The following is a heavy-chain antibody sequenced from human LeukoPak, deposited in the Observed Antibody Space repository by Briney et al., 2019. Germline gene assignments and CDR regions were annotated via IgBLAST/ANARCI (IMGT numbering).Heavy chain of an antibody. CDR3: ARQIASAGTAGFDF. CDR1: GYTFTSYG. Sequence: ASVKVSCKASGYTFTSYGISWVRQAPGQGLEWMGWISAYNGNTNYAQKLQGRVTMTTDTSTSTAYMEVRSLRPDDSAVYYCARQIASAGTAGFDFWGQGALVTVSS. J-gene: IGHJ4*02. CDR2: ISAYNGNT. V-gene: IGHV1-18*01. D-gene: IGHD6-13*01.